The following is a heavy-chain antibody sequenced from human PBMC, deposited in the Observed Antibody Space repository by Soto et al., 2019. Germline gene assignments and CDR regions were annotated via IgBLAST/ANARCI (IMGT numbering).Heavy chain of an antibody. CDR3: ARHGYSSSWYPDH. CDR1: GCRFSRFW. D-gene: IGHD6-13*01. CDR2: AQPGHSDT. J-gene: IGHJ4*02. Sequence: GQALKLSCHASGCRFSRFWIGWVRPLPGKGLEWMGIAQPGHSDTRYSPSFQGHVTISADESTNTAYLQWSSLRASDTAIYFCARHGYSSSWYPDHWGQGTQVTV. V-gene: IGHV5-51*01.